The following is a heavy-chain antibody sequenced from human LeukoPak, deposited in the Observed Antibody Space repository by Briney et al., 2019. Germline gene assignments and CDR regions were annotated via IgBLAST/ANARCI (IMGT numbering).Heavy chain of an antibody. V-gene: IGHV3-7*03. J-gene: IGHJ4*02. Sequence: GGSLRLSCAASGFTFSTYWMDWVRQAPVKGLEWVANIKEDGSEKYYEDSVKGRFTISRDNAKNSLYLQMNSLRAEGTAVYYCARNVGWFRFDYWGQGTLVTVSS. D-gene: IGHD2-15*01. CDR3: ARNVGWFRFDY. CDR2: IKEDGSEK. CDR1: GFTFSTYW.